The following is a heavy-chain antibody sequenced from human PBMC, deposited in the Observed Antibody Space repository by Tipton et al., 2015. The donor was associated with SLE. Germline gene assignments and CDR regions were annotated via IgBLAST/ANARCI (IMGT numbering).Heavy chain of an antibody. CDR1: GGSFNGYS. D-gene: IGHD5-18*01. V-gene: IGHV4-34*01. Sequence: TLSLTCAVYGGSFNGYSWSWIRQPPGKGLEWIGEINDSGITDYKSSLKSRVTISLDTSKNQFSLKLSSVTAADTAVYYCARDRPRFAAMVNAPYWYFDLWGRGTLVTVSS. J-gene: IGHJ2*01. CDR3: ARDRPRFAAMVNAPYWYFDL. CDR2: INDSGIT.